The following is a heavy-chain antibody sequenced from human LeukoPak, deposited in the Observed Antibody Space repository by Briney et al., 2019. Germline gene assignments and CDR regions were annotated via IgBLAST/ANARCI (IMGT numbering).Heavy chain of an antibody. D-gene: IGHD6-19*01. Sequence: PGGSLRLSCAASGFTFSSYSMNWVRQAPGKGLEWVSSISSSSSYIYYADSVKGRFTISRDNAKNSLYLQTNSLRAEDTAVYYCARAGAVAAGGYYYYYYYMDVWGKGTTVTVSS. CDR3: ARAGAVAAGGYYYYYYYMDV. J-gene: IGHJ6*03. V-gene: IGHV3-21*01. CDR1: GFTFSSYS. CDR2: ISSSSSYI.